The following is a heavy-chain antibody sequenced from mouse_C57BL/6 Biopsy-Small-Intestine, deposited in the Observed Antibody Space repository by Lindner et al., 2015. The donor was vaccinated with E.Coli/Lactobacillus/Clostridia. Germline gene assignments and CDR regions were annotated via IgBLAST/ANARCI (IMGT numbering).Heavy chain of an antibody. D-gene: IGHD2-4*01. CDR1: GYAFSSYW. Sequence: VQLQESGAELVKPGASVKVSCKASGYAFSSYWMNWVKQRPGKGLEWIGQIYPGDGDTNYNGKFKGKTTLTADKSSSTAYMQLSSLTSEDSAVYFCAIYYDYDGPLDYWGQGTTLTVSS. V-gene: IGHV1-80*01. CDR2: IYPGDGDT. J-gene: IGHJ2*01. CDR3: AIYYDYDGPLDY.